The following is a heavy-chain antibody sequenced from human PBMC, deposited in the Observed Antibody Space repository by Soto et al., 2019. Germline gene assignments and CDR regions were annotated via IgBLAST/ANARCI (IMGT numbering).Heavy chain of an antibody. J-gene: IGHJ4*02. CDR2: ISGSGGST. D-gene: IGHD3-10*01. CDR1: GFTFSSYA. Sequence: GGSLRLSCAASGFTFSSYAMSWVRQAPGKGLEWVSAISGSGGSTYYADSVKGRFTISRDNSKNTLYLQMNSLRAEDTAVYYCAKDYYGSGSYGPIDYWGQGTLVTVPQ. CDR3: AKDYYGSGSYGPIDY. V-gene: IGHV3-23*01.